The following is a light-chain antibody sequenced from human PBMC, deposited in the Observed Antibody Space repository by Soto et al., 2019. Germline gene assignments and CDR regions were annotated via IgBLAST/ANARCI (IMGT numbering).Light chain of an antibody. J-gene: IGLJ1*01. Sequence: QSALTQPASVSGSPGQSITISCTGTSSDVGAYTFVSWYQQHPDKVPKLMIFDVSRRPSGVSDRFSGSKSGNTASLTISGLQPEDEADYYCSSYTLSSTHVFGSGTKLTVL. CDR3: SSYTLSSTHV. V-gene: IGLV2-14*03. CDR2: DVS. CDR1: SSDVGAYTF.